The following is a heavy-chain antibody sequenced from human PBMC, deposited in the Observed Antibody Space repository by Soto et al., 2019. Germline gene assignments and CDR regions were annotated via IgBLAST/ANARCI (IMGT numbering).Heavy chain of an antibody. D-gene: IGHD5-12*01. Sequence: GGSLRLSCAPSRFAVSDNYMSWVRQAPGKGLEFVSLIYSGGTTSYADSVKGRFTISRDNSKNTLYLQMNNLRAEDTAVYYCATRTITLPHWGQGTLVTVSS. CDR1: RFAVSDNY. V-gene: IGHV3-66*01. CDR2: IYSGGTT. CDR3: ATRTITLPH. J-gene: IGHJ4*02.